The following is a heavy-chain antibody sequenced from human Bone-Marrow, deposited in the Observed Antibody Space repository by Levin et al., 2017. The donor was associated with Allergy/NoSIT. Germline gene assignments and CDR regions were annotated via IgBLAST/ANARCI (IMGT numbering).Heavy chain of an antibody. Sequence: GASVKVSCKASGYNLIGYYIHWVRQAPGQGLEWMGWMSPKSGDTHYAEKFQGRVTMTRDTSISTVYMELTSLIPDDTAVYHWARKAVDSYENADGLDVWGQGTTVTVSS. CDR2: MSPKSGDT. D-gene: IGHD3-16*01. CDR3: ARKAVDSYENADGLDV. V-gene: IGHV1-2*02. J-gene: IGHJ6*02. CDR1: GYNLIGYY.